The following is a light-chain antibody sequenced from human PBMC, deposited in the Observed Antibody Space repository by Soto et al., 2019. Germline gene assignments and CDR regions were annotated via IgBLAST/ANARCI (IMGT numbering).Light chain of an antibody. CDR3: QQYHSYSRT. CDR1: QSISSW. CDR2: QAS. Sequence: DIQMTQSPSALSASVGDRVTITCRASQSISSWLAWYQQKPGEAPRLLIYQASSLETEVPSRFSGSGSGTEFTLTISSLQPGDFATYSGQQYHSYSRTFGQWTKVEIK. V-gene: IGKV1-5*03. J-gene: IGKJ1*01.